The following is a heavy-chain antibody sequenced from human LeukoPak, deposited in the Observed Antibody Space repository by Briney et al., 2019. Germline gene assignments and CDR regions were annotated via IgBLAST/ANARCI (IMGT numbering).Heavy chain of an antibody. CDR3: ARGPAGDPFDH. CDR1: GFTFRNYD. J-gene: IGHJ4*02. CDR2: IGSSGSPI. D-gene: IGHD3-16*01. V-gene: IGHV3-48*03. Sequence: GGSLRLSCAASGFTFRNYDMNWVRQAPGKGLEWVSFIGSSGSPIYYADSVKGRFTISRDNAKNPLYLQMSSLRVEDTAVYYCARGPAGDPFDHWGQGTLVTVSS.